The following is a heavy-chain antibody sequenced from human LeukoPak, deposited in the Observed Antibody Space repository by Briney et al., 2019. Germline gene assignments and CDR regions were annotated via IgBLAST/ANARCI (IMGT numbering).Heavy chain of an antibody. CDR3: AGRDSPLNYWYFDL. J-gene: IGHJ2*01. Sequence: SETLSLTCAVYGGSFSGYYWSWIRQPPGKGLEWIGEINHSGSTNYNPSLKSRVTISVDTSKNQFSLKLSSVTAADTAVYYCAGRDSPLNYWYFDLWGRGTLVTVSS. CDR2: INHSGST. V-gene: IGHV4-34*01. CDR1: GGSFSGYY.